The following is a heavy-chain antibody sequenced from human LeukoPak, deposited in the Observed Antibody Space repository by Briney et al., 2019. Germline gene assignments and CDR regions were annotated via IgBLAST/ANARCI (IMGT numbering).Heavy chain of an antibody. CDR2: MNPNSGNT. Sequence: ASVKVSCKASGYTFASYDINWVRQATGQGLEWMGWMNPNSGNTGYAQKFQGRVTITMNTSISTAYMELSSLTSEDTAVYYCARGPYTHYDISGDYYNWFDPWGQGTLVTVSS. J-gene: IGHJ5*02. CDR1: GYTFASYD. D-gene: IGHD3-22*01. CDR3: ARGPYTHYDISGDYYNWFDP. V-gene: IGHV1-8*03.